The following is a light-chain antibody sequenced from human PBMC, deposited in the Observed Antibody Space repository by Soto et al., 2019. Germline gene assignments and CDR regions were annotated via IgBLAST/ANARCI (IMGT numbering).Light chain of an antibody. Sequence: EIVLTQSPATLSSFPGDRVTLSCRASQYINTRLAWYQHRPGQAPRLLIHTTSRRATGIPDRFSGSGYGTNFTLTISGLEPEDFAVYHCQQYATSPSTFGQGTRLEIK. CDR1: QYINTR. CDR3: QQYATSPST. J-gene: IGKJ5*01. CDR2: TTS. V-gene: IGKV3-20*01.